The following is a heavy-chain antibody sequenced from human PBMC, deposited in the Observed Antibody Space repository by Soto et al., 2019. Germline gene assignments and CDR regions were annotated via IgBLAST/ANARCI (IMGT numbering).Heavy chain of an antibody. CDR1: GFTFSSYW. D-gene: IGHD6-19*01. V-gene: IGHV3-7*01. CDR2: IKQDGSEK. J-gene: IGHJ4*02. CDR3: ARETTVAGLYYFDY. Sequence: GESLKISCKGSGFTFSSYWMSWVRQAPGKGLEWVANIKQDGSEKYYVDSVKGRFTISRDNAKNSLYLQMNSLRAEDTAVYYCARETTVAGLYYFDYWGQGTMVTVSS.